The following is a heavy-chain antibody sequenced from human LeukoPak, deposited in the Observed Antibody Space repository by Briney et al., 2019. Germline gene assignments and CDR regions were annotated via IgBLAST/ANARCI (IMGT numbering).Heavy chain of an antibody. CDR2: RNPNSGGT. CDR1: GYTFTGYY. V-gene: IGHV1-2*02. J-gene: IGHJ4*02. Sequence: ASVKVSCKASGYTFTGYYMHWVRQAPGQGLEWRGWRNPNSGGTNYAQKFQGRVTMTRATSISTAYMELSRLRSDATAVYYCARDTRITMVRGVIVYWGQGTLVTVSS. D-gene: IGHD3-10*01. CDR3: ARDTRITMVRGVIVY.